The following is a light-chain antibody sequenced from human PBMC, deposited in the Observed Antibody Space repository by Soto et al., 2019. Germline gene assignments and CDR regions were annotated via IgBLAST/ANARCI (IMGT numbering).Light chain of an antibody. CDR3: QQYNTYWET. Sequence: IPRTQGPSTRSASIGDRGTITCRASQSIGYWLAWYQQKPGKAPNLLIYAASTLETGVPSRFSGSGSGTEFTLTISSLQPDDFATYYCQQYNTYWETFGQGTKVDIK. CDR2: AAS. CDR1: QSIGYW. V-gene: IGKV1-5*01. J-gene: IGKJ1*01.